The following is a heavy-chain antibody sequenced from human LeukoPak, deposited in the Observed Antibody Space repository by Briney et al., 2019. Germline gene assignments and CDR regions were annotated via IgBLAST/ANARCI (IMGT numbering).Heavy chain of an antibody. CDR3: ARLHWGSGGSGSFDF. CDR2: ISSTGNT. Sequence: PSETLSLTCTVSGGSISSISYYWGWIRQHPGKGLEWIGIISSTGNTYYSPSLKSRLAISVDTSKNHFSLKLTSVTAADTAVFYCARLHWGSGGSGSFDFWGQGTLVTVSS. D-gene: IGHD7-27*01. CDR1: GGSISSISYY. V-gene: IGHV4-39*02. J-gene: IGHJ4*02.